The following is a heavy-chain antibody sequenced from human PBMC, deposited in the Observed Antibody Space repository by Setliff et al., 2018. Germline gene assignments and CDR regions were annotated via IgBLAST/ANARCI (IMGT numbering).Heavy chain of an antibody. D-gene: IGHD1-1*01. CDR1: GDSISSGYYY. CDR3: RQAVVGRDVFDI. V-gene: IGHV4-39*07. CDR2: LSFAGDA. J-gene: IGHJ3*02. Sequence: PSETLSLTCTVSGDSISSGYYYWAWIRQTPGKGLEWVGSLSFAGDAYYNPSLKSRVTISVDTSKKQFSLTLTSVTAADTALYYCRQAVVGRDVFDIWGQGTVVTVSS.